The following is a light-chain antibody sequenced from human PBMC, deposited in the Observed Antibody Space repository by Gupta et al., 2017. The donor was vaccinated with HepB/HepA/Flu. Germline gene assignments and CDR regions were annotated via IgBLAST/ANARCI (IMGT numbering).Light chain of an antibody. V-gene: IGLV1-47*01. Sequence: QSVLTQPPSASGTPGQRVPFSCSGSSSSFGGNYVYWYQQLPGPAPKLLIYRNNQRPSGVPDRFSGSKSGTSASLAISGLRSEDEADYYCAAWDDSLSAVVFGGGTKLTV. J-gene: IGLJ2*01. CDR2: RNN. CDR1: SSSFGGNY. CDR3: AAWDDSLSAVV.